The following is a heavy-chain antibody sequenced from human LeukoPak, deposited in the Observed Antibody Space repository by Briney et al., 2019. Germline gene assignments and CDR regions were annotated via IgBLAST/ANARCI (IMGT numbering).Heavy chain of an antibody. CDR3: ARGYYYDSSGYLYYFDY. D-gene: IGHD3-22*01. Sequence: PSETLSLTCTVSGGSISSYYWSWIRQPAGKGLEWIGRIYTSGSTNYNPSLKSRVTMSVDTPKNQFSLKLSSVTAADTAVYYCARGYYYDSSGYLYYFDYWGQGTLVTVSS. J-gene: IGHJ4*02. CDR1: GGSISSYY. CDR2: IYTSGST. V-gene: IGHV4-4*07.